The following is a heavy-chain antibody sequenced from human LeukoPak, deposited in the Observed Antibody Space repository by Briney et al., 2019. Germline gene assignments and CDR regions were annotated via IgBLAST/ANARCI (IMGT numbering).Heavy chain of an antibody. J-gene: IGHJ6*02. CDR1: GFTFSSYG. Sequence: GGSLRLSCAASGFTFSSYGMHWVRQAPGKGLEWVAVISYDGSNKYYADSVKGRFTISRDNSKNTLYLQMNSLRAEDTAVYYCARGQYSSEGMDVWGQGTTVTVSS. D-gene: IGHD6-19*01. CDR3: ARGQYSSEGMDV. V-gene: IGHV3-30*03. CDR2: ISYDGSNK.